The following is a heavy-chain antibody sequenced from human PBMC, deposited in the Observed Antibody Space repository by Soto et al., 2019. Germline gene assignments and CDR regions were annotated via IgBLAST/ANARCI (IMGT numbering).Heavy chain of an antibody. V-gene: IGHV3-30-3*01. J-gene: IGHJ4*02. Sequence: QVQLVESGGGVVHPGGSLRLSCAASGFTFSNYAMHWARQPPGKGLEWLAYISYDGTQKYYADSLTGRSTISRDNAKNTRFLQLNSLTAEDTAIYYGARGFGYNSLLSNWGQGILVTVSS. CDR2: ISYDGTQK. CDR3: ARGFGYNSLLSN. D-gene: IGHD3-10*01. CDR1: GFTFSNYA.